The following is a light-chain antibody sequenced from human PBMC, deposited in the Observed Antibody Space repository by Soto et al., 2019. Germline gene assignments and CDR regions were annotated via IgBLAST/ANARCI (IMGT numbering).Light chain of an antibody. CDR1: QSVGSSY. CDR2: GAS. Sequence: EIVLTQSPGTLSLSPGERATLSCRASQSVGSSYLAWYQQKPGQAPRLLIYGASSRATGIPDRFSGSGSGKDLTLNISRLEPEDFALYYCQQFANSLTFGGGTEVEI. V-gene: IGKV3-20*01. CDR3: QQFANSLT. J-gene: IGKJ4*01.